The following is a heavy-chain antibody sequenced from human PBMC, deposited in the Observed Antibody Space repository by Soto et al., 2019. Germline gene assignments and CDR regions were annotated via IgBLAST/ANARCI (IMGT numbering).Heavy chain of an antibody. J-gene: IGHJ4*02. D-gene: IGHD5-18*01. CDR3: ARDLRGYSYGYFDY. CDR1: GVSVSSPSFY. CDR2: LYYIGSA. Sequence: PSETLSLTCSVSGVSVSSPSFYWAWVRQSPGKGLEWIGSLYYIGSAYYSPSLKSRVTISVDTSKNQFSLKLSSVTAADTAVYYCARDLRGYSYGYFDYWGQGTLVTVSS. V-gene: IGHV4-39*07.